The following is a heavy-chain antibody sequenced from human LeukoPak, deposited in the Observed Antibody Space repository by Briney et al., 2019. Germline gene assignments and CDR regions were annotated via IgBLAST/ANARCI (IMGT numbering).Heavy chain of an antibody. V-gene: IGHV3-11*01. CDR1: GFTFSDYY. CDR3: AGSTVTGFDP. CDR2: ISSGGSTI. J-gene: IGHJ5*02. Sequence: GSLRLSCAASGFTFSDYYMSWIRQAPGKGLEWVSYISSGGSTIYYADSVKGRFTISRDNAKNSLYLQMNSLRADDTAVYYCAGSTVTGFDPWGQGTLVTVSS. D-gene: IGHD4-17*01.